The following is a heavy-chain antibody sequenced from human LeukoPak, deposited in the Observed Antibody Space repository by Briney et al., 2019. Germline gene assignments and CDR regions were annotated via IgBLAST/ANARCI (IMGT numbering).Heavy chain of an antibody. J-gene: IGHJ5*02. D-gene: IGHD2-15*01. CDR1: GGSISTGTDY. CDR2: IYTSGST. Sequence: SETLSLTCTVSGGSISTGTDYWRWIRQPAGKGLEWIGRIYTSGSTNYNPSLKSRVTISVDTSKNQFSLKLSSVTAADTAVYYCARKTSVVAAQNWFDPWGQGTPVTVSS. CDR3: ARKTSVVAAQNWFDP. V-gene: IGHV4-61*02.